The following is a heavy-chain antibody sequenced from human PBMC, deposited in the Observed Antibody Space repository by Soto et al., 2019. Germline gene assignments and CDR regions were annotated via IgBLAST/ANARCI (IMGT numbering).Heavy chain of an antibody. CDR2: INPSGGTT. J-gene: IGHJ4*02. V-gene: IGHV1-46*03. CDR1: GYTFATYY. CDR3: VRYGRIIGPNIVATTSPAGVVY. Sequence: GASVKVSCKASGYTFATYYMHWVRQAPGQGLEWMGIINPSGGTTNFAQKFQGRVTMTRDTSTSTVYMELSSLRSEDTAVYYCVRYGRIIGPNIVATTSPAGVVYWGQGALVTVSS. D-gene: IGHD5-12*01.